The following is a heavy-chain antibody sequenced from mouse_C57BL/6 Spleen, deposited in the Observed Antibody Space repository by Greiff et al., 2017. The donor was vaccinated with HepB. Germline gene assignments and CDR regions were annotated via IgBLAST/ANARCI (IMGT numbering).Heavy chain of an antibody. V-gene: IGHV3-6*01. Sequence: EVKLVESGPGLVKPSQSLSLTCSVTGYSITSGYYWNWIRQFPGNKLEWMGYISYDGSNNYNPSLKNRISITRDTSKNQFFLKLNSVTTEDTATYYCARAGGYYDYDYWGQGTTLTVSS. CDR1: GYSITSGYY. D-gene: IGHD2-4*01. CDR3: ARAGGYYDYDY. CDR2: ISYDGSN. J-gene: IGHJ2*01.